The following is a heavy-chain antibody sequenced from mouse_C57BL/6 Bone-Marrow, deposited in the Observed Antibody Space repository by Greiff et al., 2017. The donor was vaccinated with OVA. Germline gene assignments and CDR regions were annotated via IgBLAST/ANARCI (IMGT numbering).Heavy chain of an antibody. CDR3: ARRYYGSSYGYFDV. CDR2: IDPSDSET. CDR1: GYTFTGYW. V-gene: IGHV1-52*01. Sequence: QVQLQQPGAELVRPGSSVKLSCKASGYTFTGYWMHWVKQRPIQGLEWIGNIDPSDSETHSNQKFKDKATLTVDKSSSTAYMQLSSLTSEDSAVYYCARRYYGSSYGYFDVWGTGTTVTVSS. D-gene: IGHD1-1*01. J-gene: IGHJ1*03.